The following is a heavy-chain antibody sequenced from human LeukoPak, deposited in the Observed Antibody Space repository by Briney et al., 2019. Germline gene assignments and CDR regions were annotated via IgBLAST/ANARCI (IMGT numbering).Heavy chain of an antibody. CDR2: ISYDGSNK. V-gene: IGHV3-30*18. CDR3: AKDRGGSSWYYGMDV. D-gene: IGHD6-13*01. Sequence: GSLRLSCAASGFTFSSYGMHWVRQAPGKGLEWVAVISYDGSNKYYADSVKGRFTISRDNSKNTLYLQMNSLRAEDTAVYYCAKDRGGSSWYYGMDVWGQGTTVTVSS. CDR1: GFTFSSYG. J-gene: IGHJ6*02.